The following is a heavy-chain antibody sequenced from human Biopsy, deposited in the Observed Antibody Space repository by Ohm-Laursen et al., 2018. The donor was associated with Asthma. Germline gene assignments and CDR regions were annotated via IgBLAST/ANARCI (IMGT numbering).Heavy chain of an antibody. CDR2: IYTDGST. Sequence: SDTLSLTCSVSGAAISRGGYYWSWIRQPPGKGLEWIGYIYTDGSTDYNPSLKSRLSMSVDTSMNQFSLKLTSVTAADTAVYFCAGFCSGGNCPDHWGQGTLVTVSS. CDR1: GAAISRGGYY. D-gene: IGHD2-15*01. J-gene: IGHJ4*02. CDR3: AGFCSGGNCPDH. V-gene: IGHV4-31*03.